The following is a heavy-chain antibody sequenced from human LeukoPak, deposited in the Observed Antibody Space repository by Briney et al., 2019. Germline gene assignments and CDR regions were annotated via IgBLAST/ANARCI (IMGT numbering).Heavy chain of an antibody. CDR2: IHPSGST. CDR3: ARVGYSYVINDWSRTGLGAYPTKYYYHMDV. J-gene: IGHJ6*03. CDR1: GGSFSDYY. V-gene: IGHV4-34*01. D-gene: IGHD5-18*01. Sequence: PSETLSLTCTVYGGSFSDYYWGWIRQPPGTGLEGIGEIHPSGSTNYSPSLTSRVTISLDASKNQFSLKLSSVAAADPAVYFCARVGYSYVINDWSRTGLGAYPTKYYYHMDVWDKGTTVTVSS.